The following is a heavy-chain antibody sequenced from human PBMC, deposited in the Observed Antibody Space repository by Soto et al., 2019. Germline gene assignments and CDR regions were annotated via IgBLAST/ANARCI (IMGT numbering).Heavy chain of an antibody. D-gene: IGHD6-6*01. V-gene: IGHV1-18*01. CDR1: GYTFTSYG. CDR3: ARSSGSASWFDP. J-gene: IGHJ5*02. Sequence: QVQLVQSGAEVKKPGASVKVSCKASGYTFTSYGISWVRQAPGQGLEWMGWISAYNGNTNYAQKLQGRVTMTTDTSPRTAYMELRRLRSDDTAVYYCARSSGSASWFDPWGQGTLVTVSS. CDR2: ISAYNGNT.